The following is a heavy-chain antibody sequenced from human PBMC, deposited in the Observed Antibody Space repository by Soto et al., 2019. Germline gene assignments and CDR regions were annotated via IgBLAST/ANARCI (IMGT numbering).Heavy chain of an antibody. CDR1: GGPFRGCY. CDR2: INHSGST. D-gene: IGHD2-2*01. V-gene: IGHV4-34*01. CDR3: ARRYCSSNSCQPENNWFDP. Sequence: PSETLSVTCAVYGGPFRGCYWRWIRQPPGKGLEWIGEINHSGSTNYNPSLKSRVTISVDTSKNQFSLKLSSVTDADTAVYYCARRYCSSNSCQPENNWFDPWGQGTLVTVS. J-gene: IGHJ5*02.